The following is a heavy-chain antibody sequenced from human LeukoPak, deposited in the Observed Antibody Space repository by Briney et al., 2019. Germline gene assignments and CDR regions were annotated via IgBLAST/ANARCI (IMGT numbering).Heavy chain of an antibody. CDR3: ARGKYDYVWGSYPWGDY. CDR2: ISAYNGNT. J-gene: IGHJ4*02. V-gene: IGHV1-18*01. Sequence: ASVKVSCKASGGTFSSYAISWVRQAPGQGLEWMGWISAYNGNTNYAQKLQGRVTMTTDTSTSTAYMELRSLRSDDTAVYYCARGKYDYVWGSYPWGDYWGQGTLVTVSS. CDR1: GGTFSSYA. D-gene: IGHD3-16*01.